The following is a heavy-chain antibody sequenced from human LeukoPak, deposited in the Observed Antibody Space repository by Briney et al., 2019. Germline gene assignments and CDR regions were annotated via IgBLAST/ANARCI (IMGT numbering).Heavy chain of an antibody. Sequence: KSSETLSLTCAVYGGSFSGYYWSWIRQPPGKGLEWIGEINHSGSTNYNPSLKSRVTISVDTSKNQFSLKLSSVTAAGTAVYYCARSGYSYGYRVSDYWGQGTLVTVSS. J-gene: IGHJ4*02. CDR3: ARSGYSYGYRVSDY. CDR1: GGSFSGYY. CDR2: INHSGST. D-gene: IGHD5-18*01. V-gene: IGHV4-34*01.